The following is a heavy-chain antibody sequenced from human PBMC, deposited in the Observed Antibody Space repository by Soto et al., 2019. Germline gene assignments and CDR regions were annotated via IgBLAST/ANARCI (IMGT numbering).Heavy chain of an antibody. CDR3: ARGINYYDSSGYSWFDP. V-gene: IGHV4-30-2*01. D-gene: IGHD3-22*01. Sequence: PSETLSLTCTVSGGSINSGRYSWTWIRQPPGKGLEWIGHMYHTGTTYYNPSLKGRVTMSVDTSKNQFSLKLSSVTAADTAVYYCARGINYYDSSGYSWFDPWGQGTLVTVPS. CDR2: MYHTGTT. CDR1: GGSINSGRYS. J-gene: IGHJ5*02.